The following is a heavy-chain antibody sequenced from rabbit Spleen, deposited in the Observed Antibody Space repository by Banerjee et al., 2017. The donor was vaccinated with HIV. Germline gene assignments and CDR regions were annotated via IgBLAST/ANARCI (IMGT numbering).Heavy chain of an antibody. CDR3: ARDAGTSFSTYGMDL. CDR2: INVSSASI. CDR1: GVSFSISSY. V-gene: IGHV1S40*01. J-gene: IGHJ6*01. Sequence: QSLEESGGDLVKPGASLTLTCTASGVSFSISSYMCWVRQAPGKGLEWIGCINVSSASIWYASWVNGRFIISKTSSTTVDLQMASLTDADTATYFCARDAGTSFSTYGMDLWGQGTLVTVS. D-gene: IGHD8-1*01.